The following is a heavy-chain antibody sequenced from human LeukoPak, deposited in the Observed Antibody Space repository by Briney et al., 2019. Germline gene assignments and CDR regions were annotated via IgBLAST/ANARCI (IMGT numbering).Heavy chain of an antibody. CDR2: ISAYNGNT. J-gene: IGHJ4*02. D-gene: IGHD3-10*01. CDR1: GYTFTNFD. Sequence: ASVKVSCKASGYTFTNFDISWVRQAPGQGLEWMGWISAYNGNTKYVQKLQGRVTMTTDTSTSTAYMELRSLRSDDTAVYYCARGRSSLTLVRGIIGDYFDYWGQGTLVTVSS. V-gene: IGHV1-18*01. CDR3: ARGRSSLTLVRGIIGDYFDY.